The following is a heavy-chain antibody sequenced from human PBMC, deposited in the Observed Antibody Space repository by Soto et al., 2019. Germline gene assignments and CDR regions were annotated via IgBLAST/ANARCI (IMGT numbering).Heavy chain of an antibody. CDR2: IIPIFGTA. CDR3: ARRPDNWNPGAWWFDP. J-gene: IGHJ5*02. CDR1: GGTFSSYA. D-gene: IGHD1-1*01. V-gene: IGHV1-69*06. Sequence: QVQLVQSGAEVKKPGSSVKVSCKASGGTFSSYAISWVRQAPGQGLEWMGGIIPIFGTANYAQKFQGRGTITADKSTSKAYMELSSLRSEDTAVYYCARRPDNWNPGAWWFDPWGQGTLVTVSS.